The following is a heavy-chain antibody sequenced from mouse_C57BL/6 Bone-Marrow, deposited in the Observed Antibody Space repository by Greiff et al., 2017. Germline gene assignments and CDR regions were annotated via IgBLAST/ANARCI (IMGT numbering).Heavy chain of an antibody. Sequence: QVQLQQPGAELVKPGASVKLSCKASGYTFTSYWLQWVKQRPGQGLEWIGEIDPSDSYSNYNQKFKGKATLTADTSSSTAYMQLSRLTSEDAAVYYCASRVFDYGGQGTTLTVSS. CDR1: GYTFTSYW. J-gene: IGHJ2*01. CDR3: ASRVFDY. D-gene: IGHD3-1*01. CDR2: IDPSDSYS. V-gene: IGHV1-50*01.